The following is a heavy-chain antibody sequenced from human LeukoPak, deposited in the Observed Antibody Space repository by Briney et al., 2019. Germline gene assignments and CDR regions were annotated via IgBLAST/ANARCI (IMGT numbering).Heavy chain of an antibody. J-gene: IGHJ4*02. Sequence: SETLSLTCAVYGGSLSYYYWSWIPQPPEKGLEWIGEINRSGSTNYNPSLKSRVSISVATSKNQFSLKLSSVTAADTAVYYCARGGFYCGDDCYVDYWGQGTLVTVSS. CDR1: GGSLSYYY. CDR2: INRSGST. CDR3: ARGGFYCGDDCYVDY. V-gene: IGHV4-34*01. D-gene: IGHD2-21*02.